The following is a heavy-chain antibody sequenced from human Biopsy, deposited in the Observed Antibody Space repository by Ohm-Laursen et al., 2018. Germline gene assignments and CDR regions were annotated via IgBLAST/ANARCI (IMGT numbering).Heavy chain of an antibody. D-gene: IGHD3-22*01. J-gene: IGHJ4*02. CDR3: ARDGKYDSRGY. CDR1: GYTFISFG. CDR2: IGGDNGDT. Sequence: ASVKVSCKASGYTFISFGITWVRQAPGQGLEWVGYIGGDNGDTKYAQKFQGRVTTTTDTSTSTAYMELRSLRSDDTAFYYCARDGKYDSRGYWGPGTLVTVSS. V-gene: IGHV1-18*01.